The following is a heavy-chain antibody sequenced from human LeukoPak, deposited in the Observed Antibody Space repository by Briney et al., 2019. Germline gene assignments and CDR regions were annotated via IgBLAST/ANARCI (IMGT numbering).Heavy chain of an antibody. J-gene: IGHJ4*02. Sequence: PSETLSLTCTVSGGSISSSSYYWGWIRQPPGKGLEWIGSIYYSGSTYYNPSLKSRVTISVDTSKNQFSLKLSSVTAADTAVYYCARVRYSRGWFLDYWGQGTLVTVSS. D-gene: IGHD6-19*01. CDR3: ARVRYSRGWFLDY. CDR1: GGSISSSSYY. CDR2: IYYSGST. V-gene: IGHV4-39*01.